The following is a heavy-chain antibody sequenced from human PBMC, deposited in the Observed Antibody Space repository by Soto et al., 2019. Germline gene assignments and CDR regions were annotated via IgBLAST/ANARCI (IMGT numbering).Heavy chain of an antibody. CDR2: IYYSGST. Sequence: QMQVQESGPGLVKPSQTLSLTCTVSGGSISSGDYYWSWIRQHPGKGLEWIGYIYYSGSTYYNPSLKSRVTISVDTSKNQFSLKLRSVTAADTAVYYCARDRIAAAGTLGYYYYGMDVWGQGTTVTVSS. V-gene: IGHV4-31*03. D-gene: IGHD6-13*01. CDR1: GGSISSGDYY. J-gene: IGHJ6*02. CDR3: ARDRIAAAGTLGYYYYGMDV.